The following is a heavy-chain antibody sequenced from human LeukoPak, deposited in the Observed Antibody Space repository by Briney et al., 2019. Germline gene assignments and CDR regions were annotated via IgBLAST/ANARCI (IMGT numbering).Heavy chain of an antibody. V-gene: IGHV3-21*01. CDR3: ARESGYYYDSSGYYAVFDY. CDR1: GFTFSSYS. J-gene: IGHJ4*02. CDR2: ISSSSYI. Sequence: GGSLRLSCAASGFTFSSYSMNWVRQAPGKGLEWVSSISSSSYIYYADSVKGRFTISRDNAKNSLYLQMNSLRAEDTAVYYCARESGYYYDSSGYYAVFDYWGQGTLVTVSS. D-gene: IGHD3-22*01.